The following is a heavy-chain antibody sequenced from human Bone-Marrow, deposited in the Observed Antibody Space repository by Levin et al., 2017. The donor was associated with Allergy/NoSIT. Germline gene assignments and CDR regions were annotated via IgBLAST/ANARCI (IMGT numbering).Heavy chain of an antibody. CDR2: IRSKAYGGTT. CDR3: TRGQYSYYDILTGYYLDY. D-gene: IGHD3-9*01. J-gene: IGHJ4*02. V-gene: IGHV3-49*03. Sequence: GGSLRLSCTASGFTFGDYAMSWFRQAPGKGLEWVGFIRSKAYGGTTEYAASVKGRFTISRDDSKSIAYLQMNSLKTEDTAVYYCTRGQYSYYDILTGYYLDYWGQGTLVTVSS. CDR1: GFTFGDYA.